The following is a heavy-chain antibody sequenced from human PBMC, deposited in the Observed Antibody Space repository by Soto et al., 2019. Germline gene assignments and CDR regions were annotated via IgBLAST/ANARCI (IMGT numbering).Heavy chain of an antibody. CDR2: ISAYNGNT. CDR1: GYTFTSYG. V-gene: IGHV1-18*01. J-gene: IGHJ4*02. Sequence: GASVKVSCKASGYTFTSYGISWVRQAPGQGLEWMGWISAYNGNTNYAQKLQGRVTMTTDTSTSTAYMELRSLRSDDTAVYYCARDHSNYYDSSVSDYWGRGTLVTVSS. CDR3: ARDHSNYYDSSVSDY. D-gene: IGHD3-22*01.